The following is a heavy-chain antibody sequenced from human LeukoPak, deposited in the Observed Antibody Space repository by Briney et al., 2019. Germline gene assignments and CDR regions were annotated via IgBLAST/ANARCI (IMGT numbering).Heavy chain of an antibody. CDR2: INIDGCGT. D-gene: IGHD1-26*01. CDR1: GFTFSSYW. CDR3: ARGGSPPEALGDTFDI. Sequence: GGSLRLSCAASGFTFSSYWMHWVRRAPGKGLVWVSRINIDGCGTSYADSVKGRFTISRDNAKNTLYLQMNSLRAEDTAVYYCARGGSPPEALGDTFDIWGQGTMVTSST. J-gene: IGHJ3*02. V-gene: IGHV3-74*01.